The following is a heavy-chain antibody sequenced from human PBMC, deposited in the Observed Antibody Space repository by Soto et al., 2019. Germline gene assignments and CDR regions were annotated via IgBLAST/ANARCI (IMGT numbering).Heavy chain of an antibody. D-gene: IGHD3-3*01. V-gene: IGHV3-30*18. CDR1: GFTFSSYG. J-gene: IGHJ4*02. Sequence: GGSLRLSCAASGFTFSSYGMHWVRQAPGKGLEWVAVISYDGSNKYYADSVKGRFTISRDNSKNTLYLQMNSLRAEDTAVYNCAKGGGGPVPPAGYFDYWGQGTLVTVSS. CDR2: ISYDGSNK. CDR3: AKGGGGPVPPAGYFDY.